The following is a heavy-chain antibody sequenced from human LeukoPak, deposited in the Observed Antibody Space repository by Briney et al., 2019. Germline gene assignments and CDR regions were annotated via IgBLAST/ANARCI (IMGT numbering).Heavy chain of an antibody. J-gene: IGHJ4*02. V-gene: IGHV1-69*05. CDR2: IIPIFGTA. Sequence: ASVKVSCKASGGTFSSYAISWVRQAPGQGLEWMGVIIPIFGTANYAQKFQGRVTITTDESTSTAYMELSSLRSEDTAVYYCARDRFYYDSSGYYSYWDYWGQGTLVTVSS. D-gene: IGHD3-22*01. CDR3: ARDRFYYDSSGYYSYWDY. CDR1: GGTFSSYA.